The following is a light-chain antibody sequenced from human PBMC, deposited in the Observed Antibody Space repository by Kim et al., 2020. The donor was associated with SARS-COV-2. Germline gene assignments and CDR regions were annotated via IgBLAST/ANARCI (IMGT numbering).Light chain of an antibody. V-gene: IGKV1-39*01. Sequence: ASVGDRVTITCRATQSITSYLNWFQQKPGKAPKLLIYAASTLQSGVPSRFSGSGSGTDFTLTISSLQAEDLATYYCQQSYSSPWTFGQGTKVDIK. CDR1: QSITSY. CDR3: QQSYSSPWT. CDR2: AAS. J-gene: IGKJ1*01.